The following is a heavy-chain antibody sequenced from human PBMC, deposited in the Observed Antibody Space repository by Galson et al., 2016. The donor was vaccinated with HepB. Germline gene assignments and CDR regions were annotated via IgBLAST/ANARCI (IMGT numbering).Heavy chain of an antibody. J-gene: IGHJ4*02. D-gene: IGHD2-21*02. CDR2: ISSNGGRT. V-gene: IGHV3-64D*08. CDR3: VKDRAYCGGDCYSSLDY. CDR1: GFTFSSYA. Sequence: SLRLSCAASGFTFSSYAMHWVRQAPGKGLEYVSAISSNGGRTYYADSVKGRFTISRDNSKNNVYLQMRSLRAEDTAAYYCVKDRAYCGGDCYSSLDYWGQGTLVTVSS.